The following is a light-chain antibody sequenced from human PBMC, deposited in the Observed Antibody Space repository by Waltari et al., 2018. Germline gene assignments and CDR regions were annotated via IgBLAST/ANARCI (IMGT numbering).Light chain of an antibody. Sequence: EIVLTQSPGTLSLSPGERATLSCRASQSVTSNYLAWYQQRPGQGPRLLIYGASNRATGIPDRFSGSGSGTDFSLTINRLEPEDFAVYYCQQYDRSPETFGQGTKLEIK. V-gene: IGKV3-20*01. CDR3: QQYDRSPET. J-gene: IGKJ2*01. CDR2: GAS. CDR1: QSVTSNY.